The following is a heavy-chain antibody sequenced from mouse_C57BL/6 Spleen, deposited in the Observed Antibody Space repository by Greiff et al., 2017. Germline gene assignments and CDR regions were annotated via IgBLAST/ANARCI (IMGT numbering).Heavy chain of an antibody. CDR2: LWRGGST. Sequence: QVQLKQSGPGLVQPSQSLSITCTVSGFSLTSYGVHWVRQSPGKGLEWLGVLWRGGSTDYNAAFMSRLSITKDTSKSQFFFKMNSLQADDTAIYSCAKGGYGSSSSWFAYWGQGTLVTVSA. J-gene: IGHJ3*01. D-gene: IGHD1-1*01. V-gene: IGHV2-5*01. CDR3: AKGGYGSSSSWFAY. CDR1: GFSLTSYG.